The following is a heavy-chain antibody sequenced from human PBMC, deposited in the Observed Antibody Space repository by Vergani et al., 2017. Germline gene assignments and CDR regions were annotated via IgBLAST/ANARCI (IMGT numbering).Heavy chain of an antibody. J-gene: IGHJ4*02. CDR2: ISYDGSNK. CDR3: AAGIVSYFDY. D-gene: IGHD3-22*01. Sequence: QVQLVESGGGVVQPGRSLRLSCAASGFTFSSYGMHWVRQAPGKGLEWVAVISYDGSNKYYADSVKGRFTISRYKSKNTLYLQMNSLRAEDTAVYYCAAGIVSYFDYWGQGTLVTVSS. V-gene: IGHV3-30*03. CDR1: GFTFSSYG.